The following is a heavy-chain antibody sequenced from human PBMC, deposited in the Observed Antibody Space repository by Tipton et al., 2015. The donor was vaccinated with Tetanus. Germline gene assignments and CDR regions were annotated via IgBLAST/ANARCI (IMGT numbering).Heavy chain of an antibody. CDR2: FNTKSMSI. D-gene: IGHD4-23*01. J-gene: IGHJ4*02. CDR3: ARDHSYGGNAWLDY. V-gene: IGHV3-21*01. CDR1: GFTLSSYS. Sequence: SLRLSCEASGFTLSSYSMNWVRQAPGKGLEWVSSFNTKSMSIYYADSVKGRFTISRDNAKNSLYLQMNSLRVEDTALYYCARDHSYGGNAWLDYWGQGTLVTVSS.